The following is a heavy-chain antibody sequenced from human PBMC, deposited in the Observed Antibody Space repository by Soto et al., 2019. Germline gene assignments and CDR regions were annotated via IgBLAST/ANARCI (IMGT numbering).Heavy chain of an antibody. J-gene: IGHJ4*02. Sequence: GGSLRLSCAASGFTFSSYSMNWVRQAPGKGLEWVSYISSSSSTIYYADSVKGRFTISRDNAKNSLYLQMNSLRDEDTAVYYCARAISLYDSSGYYPERTDDYWGQGTLVTVSS. D-gene: IGHD3-22*01. CDR1: GFTFSSYS. V-gene: IGHV3-48*02. CDR3: ARAISLYDSSGYYPERTDDY. CDR2: ISSSSSTI.